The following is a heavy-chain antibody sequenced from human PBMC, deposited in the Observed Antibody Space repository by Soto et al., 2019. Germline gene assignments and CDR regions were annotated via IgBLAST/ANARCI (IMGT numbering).Heavy chain of an antibody. D-gene: IGHD5-12*01. CDR2: ISAGGGTT. J-gene: IGHJ6*02. CDR1: GFTFSSFA. CDR3: AKDRSGYEIYYFGMDV. Sequence: GSLRLSCAASGFTFSSFAISWVRQAPGKGLEWVSAISAGGGTTRYADSVKGRFTISRDNSKNTLYLQMNSLRAEDTAVYFCAKDRSGYEIYYFGMDVWGQGTTVTVSS. V-gene: IGHV3-23*01.